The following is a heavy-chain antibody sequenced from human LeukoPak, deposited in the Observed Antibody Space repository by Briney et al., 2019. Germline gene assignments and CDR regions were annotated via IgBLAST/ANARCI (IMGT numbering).Heavy chain of an antibody. J-gene: IGHJ5*02. D-gene: IGHD6-19*01. CDR1: EYTFTAYY. V-gene: IGHV1-2*02. CDR3: ARVGQWLVESDWFDP. Sequence: ASVKVSCTASEYTFTAYYVHWVRQAPGQGLEWMGWINPNSGDTNFAQNFQGRVTMTRDTSISTVYMELSRLRSDDTAVYYCARVGQWLVESDWFDPWGQGTLVTVSS. CDR2: INPNSGDT.